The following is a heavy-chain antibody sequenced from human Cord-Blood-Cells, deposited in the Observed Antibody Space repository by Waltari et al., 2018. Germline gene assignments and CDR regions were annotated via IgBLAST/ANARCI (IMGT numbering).Heavy chain of an antibody. D-gene: IGHD1-26*01. J-gene: IGHJ3*02. V-gene: IGHV4-61*09. CDR1: GASISSGSYY. CDR2: IYTSGST. CDR3: ARRPWEYAFDI. Sequence: QVQLQESGPGLVKPSQTLSLTCPVSGASISSGSYYWSWTRQPAGKGLEWIGYIYTSGSTNYNPSLKSRVTISVDTSKNQFSLKLSSVTAADTAVYYCARRPWEYAFDIWGQGTMVTVSS.